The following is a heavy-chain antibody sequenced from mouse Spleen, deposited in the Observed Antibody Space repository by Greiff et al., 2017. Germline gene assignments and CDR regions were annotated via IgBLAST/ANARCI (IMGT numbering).Heavy chain of an antibody. Sequence: VQLQQSGAELVRPGVSVKISCKGSGYTFTDYAMHWVKQSHAKSLEWIGVISTYYGDASYNQKFKGKATMTVDKSSSTAYMELARLTSEDSAIYYCARLRDGYYGWYFDVWGAGTTVTVSS. CDR1: GYTFTDYA. CDR3: ARLRDGYYGWYFDV. CDR2: ISTYYGDA. V-gene: IGHV1S137*01. D-gene: IGHD2-3*01. J-gene: IGHJ1*01.